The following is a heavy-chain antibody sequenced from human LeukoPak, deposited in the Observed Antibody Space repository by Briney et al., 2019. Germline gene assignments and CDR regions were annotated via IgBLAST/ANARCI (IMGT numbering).Heavy chain of an antibody. CDR2: IIPIFGTA. V-gene: IGHV1-69*05. J-gene: IGHJ3*02. CDR1: GGTFSSYA. D-gene: IGHD5-18*01. Sequence: ASVKVSCKASGGTFSSYAISWVRQAPGQGLEWMGGIIPIFGTANYAQKFQGRVTITRDTSASTAYMELSSLRSEDTAVYFCARGTGYSYGLDDAFDIWGQGTMVTVSS. CDR3: ARGTGYSYGLDDAFDI.